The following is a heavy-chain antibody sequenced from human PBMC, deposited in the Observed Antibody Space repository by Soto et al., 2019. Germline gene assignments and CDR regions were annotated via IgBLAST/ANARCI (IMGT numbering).Heavy chain of an antibody. CDR1: GVSLKTYY. Sequence: QVHLQESGPGLVRPSETLSLTCTVSGVSLKTYYWSWIRLPPGGGLEWIGYIFSSGSPNYNPSLRSRVTMSVETSNNQFSLKMSSVTAADTAVSYCSRVAGSSYYYRMDVWGTGTTVTVSS. J-gene: IGHJ6*04. CDR2: IFSSGSP. V-gene: IGHV4-59*01. CDR3: SRVAGSSYYYRMDV. D-gene: IGHD2-15*01.